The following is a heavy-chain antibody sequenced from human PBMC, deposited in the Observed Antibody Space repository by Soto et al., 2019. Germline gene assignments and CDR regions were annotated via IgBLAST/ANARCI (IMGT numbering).Heavy chain of an antibody. CDR1: GDSITSYN. J-gene: IGHJ4*02. V-gene: IGHV4-59*01. CDR3: ARGRIQLWYPFDY. Sequence: SETLSLTCTVSGDSITSYNWNWLRQPPGKALEWIGYVYSSGSTNYNPSLKSRVTISVDTSKNQFSLKLSSVTAADTAVYYCARGRIQLWYPFDYWGQGTLVTVSS. CDR2: VYSSGST. D-gene: IGHD5-18*01.